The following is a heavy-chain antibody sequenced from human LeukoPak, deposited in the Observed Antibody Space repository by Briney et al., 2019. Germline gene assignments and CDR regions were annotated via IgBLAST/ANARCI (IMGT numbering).Heavy chain of an antibody. Sequence: ASVKVSCKASGYPFRSYVIHWLRQAPGQSLEWLGWINPKNGYATYAGNFLGRLTMTSDKSTSTVSMDLISLRSDDTAIYYCAKAGRSDYFLRWFDPWGQGTLVTVSS. CDR1: GYPFRSYV. V-gene: IGHV1-3*01. CDR2: INPKNGYA. J-gene: IGHJ5*02. D-gene: IGHD3-10*01. CDR3: AKAGRSDYFLRWFDP.